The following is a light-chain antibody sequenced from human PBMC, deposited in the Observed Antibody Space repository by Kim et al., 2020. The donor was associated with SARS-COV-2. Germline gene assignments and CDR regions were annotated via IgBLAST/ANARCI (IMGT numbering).Light chain of an antibody. Sequence: HSITISCTATTSDIGDFVSVSWYQQYPGKAPKLIIYDVRNRPSGISDRFSASKSAHTASLTISGLQAEDEAEYFCSSFASNTFYVFGGGTKVTVL. V-gene: IGLV2-14*03. CDR3: SSFASNTFYV. J-gene: IGLJ1*01. CDR1: TSDIGDFVS. CDR2: DVR.